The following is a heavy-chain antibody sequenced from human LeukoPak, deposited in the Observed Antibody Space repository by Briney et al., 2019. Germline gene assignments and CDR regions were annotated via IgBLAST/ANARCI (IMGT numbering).Heavy chain of an antibody. V-gene: IGHV3-30*01. CDR1: GFTFSSYA. CDR2: ISYDGSNK. CDR3: ARPIDYYSNYVGFDY. J-gene: IGHJ4*02. D-gene: IGHD4-11*01. Sequence: PGRSLRLSCAASGFTFSSYAMHWVRQAPGKGLEWVAVISYDGSNKYCADSVKGRFTISRDNSKNTLYLQMNSLRAEDTAVYYCARPIDYYSNYVGFDYWGQGTLVTVSS.